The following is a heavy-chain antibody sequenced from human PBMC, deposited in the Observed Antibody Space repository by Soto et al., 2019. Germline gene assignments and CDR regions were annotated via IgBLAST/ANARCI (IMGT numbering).Heavy chain of an antibody. Sequence: QVRLVESGGGVVQPGRSLRLSCAASGFTFSSYAMHWVRQAPGKGLEWVAVISYDGSNKYYADSVKGRFTISRDNSKNTLYLQMNSLRAEDTAVYYCARDRDGDYGDAFDIWGQGTMVTVSS. CDR1: GFTFSSYA. J-gene: IGHJ3*02. CDR3: ARDRDGDYGDAFDI. CDR2: ISYDGSNK. D-gene: IGHD4-17*01. V-gene: IGHV3-30-3*01.